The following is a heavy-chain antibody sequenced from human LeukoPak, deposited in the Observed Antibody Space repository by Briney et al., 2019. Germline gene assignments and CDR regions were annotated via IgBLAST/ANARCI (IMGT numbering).Heavy chain of an antibody. J-gene: IGHJ4*02. Sequence: PGGSLRLSCAASGFTFSDYYMSWIRQVPGKGVEGVSYISRSGTTIHYADSVKGRFTISWDNAKKSLYLQMTSLRAEDTAVYYCARSVKTYFDWLLDYWGQGTLVTASS. CDR1: GFTFSDYY. CDR2: ISRSGTTI. D-gene: IGHD3-9*01. V-gene: IGHV3-11*04. CDR3: ARSVKTYFDWLLDY.